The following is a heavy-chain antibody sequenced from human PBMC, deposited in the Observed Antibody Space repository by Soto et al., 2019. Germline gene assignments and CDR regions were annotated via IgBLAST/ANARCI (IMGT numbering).Heavy chain of an antibody. V-gene: IGHV3-11*01. Sequence: AQTALCATSAFTGSADHLNNSGHSRSKGLEWVSYISGSGSTIYYADSVKGRFTISRDNAKNSLYLQMNSLRAEDTAVYYCARDFGDIVATDWSYFAYWVQGPLVPDS. CDR1: AFTGSADH. CDR3: ARDFGDIVATDWSYFAY. J-gene: IGHJ4*02. CDR2: ISGSGSTI. D-gene: IGHD5-12*01.